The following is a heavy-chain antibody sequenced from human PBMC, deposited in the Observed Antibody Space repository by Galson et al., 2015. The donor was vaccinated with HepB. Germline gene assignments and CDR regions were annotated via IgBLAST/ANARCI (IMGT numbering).Heavy chain of an antibody. V-gene: IGHV6-1*01. CDR3: ARDGYLGLLYYLDY. D-gene: IGHD2/OR15-2a*01. CDR2: TYHRSRWYY. J-gene: IGHJ4*02. CDR1: GDSVSSDSAA. Sequence: CAISGDSVSSDSAAWNWIRQSPSRGLEWLGRTYHRSRWYYDYAVSVQSRIIINSDTSKNQFSLQLESVTPEDTAVYYCARDGYLGLLYYLDYWSQGTLVTVSS.